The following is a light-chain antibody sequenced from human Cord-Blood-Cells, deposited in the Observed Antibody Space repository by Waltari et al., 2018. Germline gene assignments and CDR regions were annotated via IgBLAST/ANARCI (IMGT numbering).Light chain of an antibody. CDR2: DAS. CDR3: QQYDNLPYT. CDR1: QDISNS. Sequence: DIQITQSPSSLSASVGDSVTITCQASQDISNSLNWYKQKPGKAPKLLNYDASNLETGVPSRCSGSGSGTDFTFTISSLQPEDIATYHCQQYDNLPYTFGQGTKLEIK. J-gene: IGKJ2*01. V-gene: IGKV1-33*01.